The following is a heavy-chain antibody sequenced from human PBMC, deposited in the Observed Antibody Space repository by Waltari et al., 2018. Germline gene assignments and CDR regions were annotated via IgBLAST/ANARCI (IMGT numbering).Heavy chain of an antibody. D-gene: IGHD3-3*01. CDR1: GYSISSGYY. V-gene: IGHV4-38-2*01. CDR2: IYHSGST. Sequence: QVQLQESGPGLVKPSETLSLTCAVSGYSISSGYYWGWIRQPPGKGREWIGSIYHSGSTYYNPSLKSRGTISVDTSKNQFSLKLSSVTAADTAVYYCARQADYDFWSGYPYYFDYWGQGTLVTVSS. J-gene: IGHJ4*02. CDR3: ARQADYDFWSGYPYYFDY.